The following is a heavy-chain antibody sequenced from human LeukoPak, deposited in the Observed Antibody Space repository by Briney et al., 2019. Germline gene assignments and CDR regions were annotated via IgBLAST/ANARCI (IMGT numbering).Heavy chain of an antibody. CDR2: IYHSGCA. D-gene: IGHD1-26*01. Sequence: SEALSLTCAISSGSFSGYYWSWIRQPPGKGLEWLGVIYHSGCAKYNPSLIRRVTISVDTSKNQFSLKLSSVTAADTALDYCARGWSGIYSEVGEYAFDIWGQGTTVTVSS. CDR1: SGSFSGYY. J-gene: IGHJ3*02. V-gene: IGHV4-34*01. CDR3: ARGWSGIYSEVGEYAFDI.